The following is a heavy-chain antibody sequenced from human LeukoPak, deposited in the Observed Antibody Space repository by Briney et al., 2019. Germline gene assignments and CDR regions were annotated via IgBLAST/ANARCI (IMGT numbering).Heavy chain of an antibody. Sequence: PSETLSLTCNVSGGSINTGGHYWSWVRQHPGKGLEWLGYIHYTGSTSHTSSLKTRLAISLDTSKDQFSLSLSSVTAADTAMYYCARRVGKYPAYYFDSWGQGALVTVSS. CDR1: GGSINTGGHY. V-gene: IGHV4-31*03. CDR2: IHYTGST. D-gene: IGHD1-26*01. CDR3: ARRVGKYPAYYFDS. J-gene: IGHJ4*02.